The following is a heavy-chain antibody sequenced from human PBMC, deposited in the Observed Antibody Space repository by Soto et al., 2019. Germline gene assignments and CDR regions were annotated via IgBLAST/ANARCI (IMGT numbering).Heavy chain of an antibody. Sequence: ASVKVSCKASGYTFTSYGISWVRQAPGQGLEWMGWISAYNGNTNYAQKLQGRVTMTTDTSTSTAYMELRSLRSDDTAVYYCARGVPAARYYYYYGMDVWGQGTTVTVSS. CDR1: GYTFTSYG. CDR2: ISAYNGNT. CDR3: ARGVPAARYYYYYGMDV. D-gene: IGHD2-2*01. J-gene: IGHJ6*02. V-gene: IGHV1-18*01.